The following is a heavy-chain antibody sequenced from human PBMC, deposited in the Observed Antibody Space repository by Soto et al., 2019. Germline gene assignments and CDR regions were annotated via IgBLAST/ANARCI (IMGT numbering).Heavy chain of an antibody. CDR2: VHISGHS. CDR1: GAPVGAPDW. CDR3: ARVRQGCSANNCYFDP. J-gene: IGHJ5*01. V-gene: IGHV4-4*02. D-gene: IGHD1-1*01. Sequence: QVHLQESGPGLVAPSGTLSFPCTLSGAPVGAPDWGNGVAQSPEKGLEGIAEVHISGHSNYNPSLRSRVSVSIDSSKNQFYLNLNSVTAADTAIYYCARVRQGCSANNCYFDPWGQGTQVTISS.